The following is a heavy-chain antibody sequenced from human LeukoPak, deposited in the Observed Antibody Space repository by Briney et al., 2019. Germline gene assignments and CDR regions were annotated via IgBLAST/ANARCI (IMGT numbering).Heavy chain of an antibody. V-gene: IGHV4-30-2*01. Sequence: PSETLSLTCAVSGGSISSGGYSWSWIRQPPGKGLEWIGYIYHSGSTYYNPSLKSRVTISVDRSKNQFSLKLSSVTAADTAVYYCAGGYYDSSGAIYWYFDLWGRGTLVTVSS. CDR2: IYHSGST. J-gene: IGHJ2*01. D-gene: IGHD3-22*01. CDR3: AGGYYDSSGAIYWYFDL. CDR1: GGSISSGGYS.